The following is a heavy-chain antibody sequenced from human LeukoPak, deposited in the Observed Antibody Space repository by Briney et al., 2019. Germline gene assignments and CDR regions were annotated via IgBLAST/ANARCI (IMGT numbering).Heavy chain of an antibody. CDR1: GFIFSSYA. Sequence: GGSLRLSCAASGFIFSSYAMNWVRQAPGKGLEWVSSISGSGSYIHYADSMKGRFTISRDNAKKSVYLHMSRLRAEDTAVYYCARGLGPGDYVANAFDFWGRGTTVSVS. D-gene: IGHD4-17*01. CDR2: ISGSGSYI. J-gene: IGHJ3*01. CDR3: ARGLGPGDYVANAFDF. V-gene: IGHV3-21*01.